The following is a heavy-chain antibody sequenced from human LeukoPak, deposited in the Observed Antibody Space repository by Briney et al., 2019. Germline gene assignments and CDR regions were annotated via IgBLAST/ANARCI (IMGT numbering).Heavy chain of an antibody. J-gene: IGHJ4*02. CDR2: IYPGDSDT. D-gene: IGHD5-24*01. CDR3: ARSLGSHNYQPHCFDY. V-gene: IGHV5-51*01. CDR1: GYTFTNYW. Sequence: GESLKISCKGSGYTFTNYWIGWVRQMPGKGLEWMGIIYPGDSDTRYSPSFQGQVTISADKSISTAYLQWSGLKASDTAMYYCARSLGSHNYQPHCFDYWGQGTLVTVSS.